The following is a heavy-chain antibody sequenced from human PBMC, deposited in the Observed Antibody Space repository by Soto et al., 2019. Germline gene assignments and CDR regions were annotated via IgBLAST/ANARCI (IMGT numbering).Heavy chain of an antibody. J-gene: IGHJ4*02. CDR3: AREQGSDPRGVFDY. CDR1: GFTFGSYG. Sequence: AGGSLRLSCAASGFTFGSYGMHWVRQAPGKGLEWVAVIWYDGSNKFYADSVKGRFNITRDNSKSAVYLQMNSLRAEDSAVYYCAREQGSDPRGVFDYWGQGTRVTVSS. V-gene: IGHV3-33*01. D-gene: IGHD6-19*01. CDR2: IWYDGSNK.